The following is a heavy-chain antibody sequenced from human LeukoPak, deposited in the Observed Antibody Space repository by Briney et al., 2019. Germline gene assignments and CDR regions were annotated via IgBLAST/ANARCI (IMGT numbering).Heavy chain of an antibody. CDR3: ARVSALIVVVPGAIFDI. J-gene: IGHJ3*02. CDR2: IYHSGST. CDR1: GGSISSSSYY. Sequence: PSETLSLTCTVSGGSISSSSYYWGWIRQPPGKGLEWIVEIYHSGSTNYNPSLKSRVTISVDKSKNQFSLKLSSVTAADTAVYYCARVSALIVVVPGAIFDIWGQGTMVTVSS. V-gene: IGHV4-39*07. D-gene: IGHD2-15*01.